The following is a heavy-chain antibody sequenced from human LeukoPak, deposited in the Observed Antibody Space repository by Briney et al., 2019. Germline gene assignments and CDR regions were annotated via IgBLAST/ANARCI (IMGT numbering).Heavy chain of an antibody. D-gene: IGHD2-2*01. CDR1: GYTFTSYG. CDR3: ASSQLLDDAFDI. Sequence: ASVKVSCKASGYTFTSYGISWVRQAPGQGLEWMGWISAYNGNTNYAQKLQGRVTMTTDTSTSTAYMELRSLRSDDTAVYYCASSQLLDDAFDIWGQGTMVTVSS. J-gene: IGHJ3*02. V-gene: IGHV1-18*01. CDR2: ISAYNGNT.